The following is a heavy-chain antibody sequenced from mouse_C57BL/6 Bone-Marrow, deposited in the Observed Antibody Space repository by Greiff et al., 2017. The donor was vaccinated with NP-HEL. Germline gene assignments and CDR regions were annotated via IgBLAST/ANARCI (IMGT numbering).Heavy chain of an antibody. V-gene: IGHV6-3*01. CDR2: IRLKSDNYAT. CDR3: TGPWFAY. CDR1: GFTFSNYW. J-gene: IGHJ3*01. Sequence: EVQGVESGGGLVQPGGSMKLSCVASGFTFSNYWMNWVRQSPEKGLEWVAQIRLKSDNYATHYAESVKGRFTISRDDSKSSVYLQMNNLRAEDTGIYYCTGPWFAYWGQGTLVTVSA.